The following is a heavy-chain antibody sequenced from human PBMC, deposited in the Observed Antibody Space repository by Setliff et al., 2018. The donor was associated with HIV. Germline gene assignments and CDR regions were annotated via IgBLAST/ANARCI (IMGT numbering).Heavy chain of an antibody. CDR1: GGSISSGGYY. Sequence: SETLSLTCTVSGGSISSGGYYWSWIRQHPGKGLEWIGYIYYSGSTYYNPSLKSRVTISVDTSKKQFSLKLTSVTAADTALYYCARGPPRTSAYSRYYYYYMDVWGKETTVTVS. V-gene: IGHV4-31*03. CDR2: IYYSGST. J-gene: IGHJ6*03. D-gene: IGHD6-25*01. CDR3: ARGPPRTSAYSRYYYYYMDV.